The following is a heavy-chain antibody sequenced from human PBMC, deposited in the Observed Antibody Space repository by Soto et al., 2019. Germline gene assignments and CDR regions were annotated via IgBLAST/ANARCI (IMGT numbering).Heavy chain of an antibody. D-gene: IGHD3-22*01. CDR1: GFTVSSNY. CDR2: IYSGGST. J-gene: IGHJ6*02. CDR3: ARDHGINYYDSSGYPSDYGMDV. V-gene: IGHV3-53*01. Sequence: GGSLRLSCAASGFTVSSNYMSWVRQAPGKGLEWVSVIYSGGSTYYADSVKGRFTISRDNSKNTLYLQMNSLRAEDTAVYYCARDHGINYYDSSGYPSDYGMDVWGQGTTVTVS.